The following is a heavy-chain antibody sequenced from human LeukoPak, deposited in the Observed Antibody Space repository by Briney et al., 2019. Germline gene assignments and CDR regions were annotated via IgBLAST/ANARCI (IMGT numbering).Heavy chain of an antibody. J-gene: IGHJ4*02. Sequence: PGRSLRLSCAASGFTFDDYAMHWVRQAPGKGLEWVSGVNWNSGTIVYADSVRGRFTISRDNAKNSLYLQVNSLRAEDTALYYCAKGEGIQLWYMGRGAYFDYWGQGTLVTVSS. CDR1: GFTFDDYA. D-gene: IGHD5-18*01. V-gene: IGHV3-9*01. CDR2: VNWNSGTI. CDR3: AKGEGIQLWYMGRGAYFDY.